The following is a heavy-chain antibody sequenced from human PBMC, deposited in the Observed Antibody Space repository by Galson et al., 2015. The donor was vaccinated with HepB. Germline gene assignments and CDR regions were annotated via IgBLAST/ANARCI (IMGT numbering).Heavy chain of an antibody. J-gene: IGHJ4*02. D-gene: IGHD6-19*01. CDR1: GYSISSGYY. CDR2: IYHSGST. CDR3: AIRPDRQWLDQYYVDY. V-gene: IGHV4-38-2*02. Sequence: ETLSLTCTVSGYSISSGYYWGWIRQPPGKGLEWIGSIYHSGSTYYNPSLKSRVTISVDTSKNQFSLKLSSVTAADTAVYYCAIRPDRQWLDQYYVDYWGQGTLVTVSS.